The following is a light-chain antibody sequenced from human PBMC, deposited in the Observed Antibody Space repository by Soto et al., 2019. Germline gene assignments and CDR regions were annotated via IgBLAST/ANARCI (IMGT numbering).Light chain of an antibody. V-gene: IGKV3-15*01. CDR1: ESVGSN. Sequence: EVVMTQSPATLSVSPGETCTLSCMASESVGSNLAWYQQKPCQPPRLLIYAPSTRATGIPARFSGSGSGTEFTLTISSLQSEDFAVYYCQQYNSWPPITFGQGTRLENK. CDR2: APS. CDR3: QQYNSWPPIT. J-gene: IGKJ5*01.